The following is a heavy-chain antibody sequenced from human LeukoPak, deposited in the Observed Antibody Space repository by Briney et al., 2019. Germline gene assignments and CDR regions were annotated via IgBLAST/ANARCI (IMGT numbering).Heavy chain of an antibody. CDR2: LNWNGGTT. CDR1: GFPFDEYG. CDR3: ARDLVDYYGSGFDY. V-gene: IGHV3-20*04. Sequence: GGSLRLSCAASGFPFDEYGMSWVRQAPGKGLEWVSGLNWNGGTTGYADSVKGRFTISRDNAKNSLFLHMTSLRADDTAVYFCARDLVDYYGSGFDYWGQGTLVIVSS. D-gene: IGHD3-10*01. J-gene: IGHJ4*02.